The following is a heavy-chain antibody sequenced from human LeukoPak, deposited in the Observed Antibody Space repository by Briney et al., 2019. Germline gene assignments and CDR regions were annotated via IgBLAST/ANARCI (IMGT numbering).Heavy chain of an antibody. CDR2: IYYSGST. J-gene: IGHJ5*02. CDR3: ARGSYGDYVSDNWFDP. CDR1: GGSISSYY. V-gene: IGHV4-59*01. D-gene: IGHD4-17*01. Sequence: SSETLSLTCTVSGGSISSYYWSWIRQPPGKGLEWIGYIYYSGSTNYNPSLKSRVTISVDTSKNQFSLKLSSVTAADTAVYYCARGSYGDYVSDNWFDPWSQGTLVAVSS.